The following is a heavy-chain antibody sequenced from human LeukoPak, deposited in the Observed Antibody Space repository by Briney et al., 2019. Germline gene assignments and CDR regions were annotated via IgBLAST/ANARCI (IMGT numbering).Heavy chain of an antibody. D-gene: IGHD4-17*01. CDR3: ARGYGDYDY. V-gene: IGHV4-59*01. J-gene: IGHJ4*02. CDR2: IYYSGST. Sequence: SETLSLTCTVSGGSISSYYWSWIRQPPGKGLEWIGYIYYSGSTNYNPSLKSRVTISVDTSKNQFSLKLSSVTAADTAVYYCARGYGDYDYWGQGTPVTVSS. CDR1: GGSISSYY.